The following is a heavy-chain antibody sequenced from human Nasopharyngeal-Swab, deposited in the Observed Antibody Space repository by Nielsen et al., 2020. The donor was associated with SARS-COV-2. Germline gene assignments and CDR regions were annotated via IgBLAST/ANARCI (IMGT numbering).Heavy chain of an antibody. CDR3: ARDQAARLSHAGY. CDR2: INPSSGSA. V-gene: IGHV1-46*01. CDR1: GYTFTNYY. J-gene: IGHJ4*02. Sequence: ASVKVSCKASGYTFTNYYMHWVRQAPGQGLEWMGIINPSSGSASYAQKFQGRVTMTRDTSTSTVYMELSSLRSEDTAVYYCARDQAARLSHAGYWGQGTLVTVSS. D-gene: IGHD6-6*01.